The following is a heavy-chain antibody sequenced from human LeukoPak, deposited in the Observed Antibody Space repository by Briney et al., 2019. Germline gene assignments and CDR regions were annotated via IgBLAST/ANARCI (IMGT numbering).Heavy chain of an antibody. D-gene: IGHD5-24*01. V-gene: IGHV3-23*01. CDR2: ISGSGGST. CDR3: AKEMDGYNFNFDY. CDR1: GFTFSSYA. J-gene: IGHJ4*02. Sequence: GGSLRLSCAASGFTFSSYAMNWVRQAPGKGLERVSIISGSGGSTYYADSVKGRFTISRDNSKSTLYLQMNSLRAEDTAVYYCAKEMDGYNFNFDYWGQGTLVTVSS.